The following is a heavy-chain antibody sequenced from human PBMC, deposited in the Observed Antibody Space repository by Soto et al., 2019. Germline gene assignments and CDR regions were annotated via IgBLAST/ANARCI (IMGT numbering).Heavy chain of an antibody. Sequence: QVQLVQSGAEVKKPGSSVKVSCKASGGTFSSYSINWVRQAPGQGLEWMGEIIPIFGTANYAQKFQGRVTIPADESTSTAYMELSSLRSEDTAVYYCARDGGRHSGGIDYWGQGTRVTVSS. CDR2: IIPIFGTA. D-gene: IGHD1-26*01. J-gene: IGHJ4*02. CDR3: ARDGGRHSGGIDY. CDR1: GGTFSSYS. V-gene: IGHV1-69*01.